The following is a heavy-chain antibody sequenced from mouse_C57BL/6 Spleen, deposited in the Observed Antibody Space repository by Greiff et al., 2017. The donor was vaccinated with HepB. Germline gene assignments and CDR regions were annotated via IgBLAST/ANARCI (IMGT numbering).Heavy chain of an antibody. Sequence: DVKLVESGGGLVQPKGSLKLSCAASGFSFNTYAMNWVRQAPGKGLEWVARIRSKSNNYATYYADSVKDRFTISRDDSESMLYLQMNNLKTEDTAMYYCVRDPLTGTFDYWGQGTTLTVSS. J-gene: IGHJ2*01. D-gene: IGHD4-1*01. CDR2: IRSKSNNYAT. V-gene: IGHV10-1*01. CDR3: VRDPLTGTFDY. CDR1: GFSFNTYA.